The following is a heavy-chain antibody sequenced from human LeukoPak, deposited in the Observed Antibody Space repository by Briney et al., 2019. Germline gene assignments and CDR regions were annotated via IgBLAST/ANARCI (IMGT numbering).Heavy chain of an antibody. Sequence: GGSLRLSCAASGFTFSSYAMSWVRQAPGKGLEWVSAISGSGGSTYYADSVKGRFTISRDNSKNTLYLQMNSLRAEDTAVYYCAASSGSYYDFWSGYSDYYHGMDVWGQGTTVTVSS. D-gene: IGHD3-3*01. CDR3: AASSGSYYDFWSGYSDYYHGMDV. CDR1: GFTFSSYA. J-gene: IGHJ6*02. V-gene: IGHV3-23*01. CDR2: ISGSGGST.